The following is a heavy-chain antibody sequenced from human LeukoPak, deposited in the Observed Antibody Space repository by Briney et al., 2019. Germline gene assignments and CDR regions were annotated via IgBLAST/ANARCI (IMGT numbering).Heavy chain of an antibody. V-gene: IGHV4-59*01. CDR1: GDSISSYY. CDR2: IYYSGST. Sequence: SEALSLTCTVSGDSISSYYWNWVRQPPGKGLEWIGYIYYSGSTNCNPSLKSRVTISIDTSKNQFSLKLRSVTAADTAVYYCAREVPIVRGLRWDYWGQGTLVTVSS. CDR3: AREVPIVRGLRWDY. J-gene: IGHJ4*02. D-gene: IGHD3-10*01.